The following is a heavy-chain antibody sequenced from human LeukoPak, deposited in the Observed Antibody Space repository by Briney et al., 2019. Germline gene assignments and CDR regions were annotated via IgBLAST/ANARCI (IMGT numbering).Heavy chain of an antibody. CDR3: ARERYDFWSGSPDGMDV. CDR1: GGSVSSGSYY. Sequence: SETLSLTCTVSGGSVSSGSYYWSWIRQPPGKGLEWIGYIYYSGNTNYNPSLKSRVTISLDTSKNQFSLKLSSVTAADTAVYYCARERYDFWSGSPDGMDVWGQGTTVTVSS. CDR2: IYYSGNT. D-gene: IGHD3-3*01. J-gene: IGHJ6*02. V-gene: IGHV4-61*01.